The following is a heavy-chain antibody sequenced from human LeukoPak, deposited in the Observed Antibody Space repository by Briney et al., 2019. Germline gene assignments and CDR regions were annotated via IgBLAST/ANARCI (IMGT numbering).Heavy chain of an antibody. V-gene: IGHV3-53*01. Sequence: GGSLRLSCAASGITVSTNYMSWVRQAPGKGLEWVSIAFSDGRTFYADSVKGRFTISRDNSKNTLYLQMNSLRAEDTAVYYCAKEESYYYDSSGYWDAFDIWGQGTMVTVSS. CDR3: AKEESYYYDSSGYWDAFDI. J-gene: IGHJ3*02. CDR1: GITVSTNY. D-gene: IGHD3-22*01. CDR2: AFSDGRT.